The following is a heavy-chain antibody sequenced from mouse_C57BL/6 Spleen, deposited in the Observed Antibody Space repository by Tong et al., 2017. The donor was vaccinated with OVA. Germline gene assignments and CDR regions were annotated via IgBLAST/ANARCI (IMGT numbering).Heavy chain of an antibody. Sequence: EVQLQESGGDLVKPGGSLKLSCAASGFSFNTYAMNWVRQAPGKGLEWVARIRSKSNNYATYYADSVKDRFTISRDDSESMLYLQMNNLKTEDTAMYYCVRHDSNYYFDYWGQGTTLTVSS. CDR2: IRSKSNNYAT. CDR1: GFSFNTYA. V-gene: IGHV10-1*01. D-gene: IGHD2-5*01. CDR3: VRHDSNYYFDY. J-gene: IGHJ2*01.